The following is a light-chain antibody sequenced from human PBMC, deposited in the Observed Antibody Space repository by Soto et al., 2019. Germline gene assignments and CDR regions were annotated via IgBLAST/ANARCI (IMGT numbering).Light chain of an antibody. CDR2: AAS. J-gene: IGKJ1*01. Sequence: EIQVTQSPSTLSASVGDTVTITCRASQSISGWLAWYQQKPGKAPKLLIFAASSLQSGVPSRFSGSRSGPDFTLTISSLQPDDFATYYCQQYNTYSPTFGQGTKVDI. V-gene: IGKV1-5*01. CDR1: QSISGW. CDR3: QQYNTYSPT.